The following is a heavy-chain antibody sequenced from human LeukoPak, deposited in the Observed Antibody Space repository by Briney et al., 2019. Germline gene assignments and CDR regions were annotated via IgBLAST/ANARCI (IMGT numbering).Heavy chain of an antibody. V-gene: IGHV4-61*05. CDR1: GGSISSSSYY. Sequence: PSETLSLTCTVSGGSISSSSYYWAWIRQPPGKGLEWIGYIYYSGSTNYNPSLKSRVTISVDTSKNQFSLKLSSVTAADTAVYYCATRADYSNYFDYWGQGILVTVSS. D-gene: IGHD4-11*01. CDR3: ATRADYSNYFDY. J-gene: IGHJ4*02. CDR2: IYYSGST.